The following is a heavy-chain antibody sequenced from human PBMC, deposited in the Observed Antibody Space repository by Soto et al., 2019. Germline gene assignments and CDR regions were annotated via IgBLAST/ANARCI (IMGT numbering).Heavy chain of an antibody. CDR2: IHYSGTT. CDR1: GGPMRNYF. Sequence: SETLSLTCTVSGGPMRNYFWTWIRQPPGKGLEWIGYIHYSGTTSFFPSYNPSLRSRVTISEDTSKNQFSLKLLSVTTADTAVYFCAAGEASSRNLAPYYLDFWGQGTLVTVSS. J-gene: IGHJ4*02. D-gene: IGHD6-13*01. V-gene: IGHV4-59*01. CDR3: AAGEASSRNLAPYYLDF.